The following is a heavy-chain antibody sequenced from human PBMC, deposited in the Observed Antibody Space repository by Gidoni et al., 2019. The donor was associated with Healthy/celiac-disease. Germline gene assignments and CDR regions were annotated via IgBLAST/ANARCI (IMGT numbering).Heavy chain of an antibody. V-gene: IGHV4-38-2*02. Sequence: QVQLQESGPGLVKPSETLSLTCPVSGYSISSGYYWGWIRQPPGKGLEWIGSIYHSGSTYYNPSLKSRVTISVDTSKNQFSLKLSSVTAADTAVYYCARVGYYDSSGYYPLGAFDIWGQGTMVTVSS. CDR3: ARVGYYDSSGYYPLGAFDI. CDR1: GYSISSGYY. J-gene: IGHJ3*02. D-gene: IGHD3-22*01. CDR2: IYHSGST.